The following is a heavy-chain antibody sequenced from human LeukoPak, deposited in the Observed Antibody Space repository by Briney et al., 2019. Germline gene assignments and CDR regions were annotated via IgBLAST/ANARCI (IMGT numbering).Heavy chain of an antibody. D-gene: IGHD6-19*01. CDR3: AKDIQFRSGWYPS. CDR2: ISWNSGSI. CDR1: GFTFDDYA. J-gene: IGHJ5*02. Sequence: GRSLRLSCAASGFTFDDYAMHWVRQAPGKGLEWVSGISWNSGSIGYADSVKGRFTISRDNAKNSLYLQMNSLRAEDTALYYCAKDIQFRSGWYPSWGQGTLVTVSS. V-gene: IGHV3-9*01.